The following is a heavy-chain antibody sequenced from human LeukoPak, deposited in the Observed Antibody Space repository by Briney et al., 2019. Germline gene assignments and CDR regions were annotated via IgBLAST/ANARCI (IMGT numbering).Heavy chain of an antibody. CDR2: IYYSGST. CDR3: ARGYSSYYFDY. Sequence: SETLSLTCTVSGGSISIYYWSWIRQPPGKGLEWIGYIYYSGSTNYNPSLKSRVTISVDTSKNQFSLKLSSVTAADTAVYYCARGYSSYYFDYWGQGTLVTVSS. J-gene: IGHJ4*02. V-gene: IGHV4-59*01. D-gene: IGHD6-13*01. CDR1: GGSISIYY.